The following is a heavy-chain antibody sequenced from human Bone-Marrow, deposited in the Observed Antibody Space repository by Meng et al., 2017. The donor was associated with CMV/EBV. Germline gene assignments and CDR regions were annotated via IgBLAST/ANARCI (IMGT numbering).Heavy chain of an antibody. CDR1: GGSISSYY. J-gene: IGHJ4*02. V-gene: IGHV4-4*07. CDR2: IYTSGST. CDR3: ARLGWELPYFDY. Sequence: QVQLAGAGPGLVTPSEALSPTCTVSGGSISSYYWSWIRPRAGKGLEWIGRIYTSGSTNYNPSLKSRVTMSVDTSKNQFSLKLSSVTAADTAVYYCARLGWELPYFDYWGQGTLVTVSS. D-gene: IGHD1-26*01.